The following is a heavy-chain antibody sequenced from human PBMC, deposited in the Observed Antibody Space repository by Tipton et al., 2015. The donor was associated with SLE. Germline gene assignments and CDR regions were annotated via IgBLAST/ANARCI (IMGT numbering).Heavy chain of an antibody. CDR1: GGSISSGGYY. Sequence: TLSLTCTGSGGSISSGGYYWSWIRQHPGKGLEWIGYIYYSGSTNYNPSLKSRVTISVDTSKNQFSLKLSSVTAADTAVYYCAREGGNSSGWLVYWGQGTLVTVSS. CDR3: AREGGNSSGWLVY. CDR2: IYYSGST. V-gene: IGHV4-61*08. D-gene: IGHD6-19*01. J-gene: IGHJ4*02.